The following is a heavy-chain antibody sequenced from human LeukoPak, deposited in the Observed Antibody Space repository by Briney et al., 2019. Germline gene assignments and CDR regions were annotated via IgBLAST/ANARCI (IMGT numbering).Heavy chain of an antibody. CDR1: GYTFTSYG. Sequence: ASVKVSCKASGYTFTSYGISWVRQAPGQGLEWMGWISAYNGNTNYAQKLQGRVTMTTDTSTSTAYMELRSLRSDDTAVYYCARMSGSYYDPSFDIWGQGTMVIVSS. V-gene: IGHV1-18*01. CDR3: ARMSGSYYDPSFDI. D-gene: IGHD1-26*01. CDR2: ISAYNGNT. J-gene: IGHJ3*02.